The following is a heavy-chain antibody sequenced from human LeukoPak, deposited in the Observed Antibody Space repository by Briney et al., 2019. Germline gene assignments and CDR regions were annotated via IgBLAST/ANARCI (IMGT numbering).Heavy chain of an antibody. CDR1: GYSISSGYY. V-gene: IGHV4-38-2*01. Sequence: PSETLSLTCALSGYSISSGYYWGWIRQPPGKGLEWIGSIYHSGSTDYNPSLKSRVTISLDTSKNQFSLKLRSVTAADTAVYYCAGGSGWYNIDYWGQGTLVTVSS. D-gene: IGHD6-19*01. J-gene: IGHJ4*02. CDR3: AGGSGWYNIDY. CDR2: IYHSGST.